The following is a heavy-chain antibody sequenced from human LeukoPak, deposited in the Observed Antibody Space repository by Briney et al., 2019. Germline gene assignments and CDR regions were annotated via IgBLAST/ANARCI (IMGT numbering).Heavy chain of an antibody. V-gene: IGHV4-30-2*01. Sequence: PSQTLSLTCAVSGGSISSGGYSWSWIRQPPGKGLEWIGYIYHSGSTYYNPSLKGRVTISVDRSKNQFSLKLSSVTAADTAVYYCASLSRGYWGQGTLVTVSS. J-gene: IGHJ4*02. CDR3: ASLSRGY. CDR2: IYHSGST. CDR1: GGSISSGGYS.